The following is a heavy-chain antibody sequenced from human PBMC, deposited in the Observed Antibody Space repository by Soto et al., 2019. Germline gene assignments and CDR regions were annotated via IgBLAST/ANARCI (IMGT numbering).Heavy chain of an antibody. CDR2: TYYRSKWYN. CDR3: ARNLNSGNSYYFDY. V-gene: IGHV6-1*01. J-gene: IGHJ4*02. Sequence: SQTLSLTCVISGDSFSSNNAGWSWIRASPSRGPEWLGRTYYRSKWYNDYAVSVKSRITINPDTSKNQFSLQLNSVTPEDTAVYYCARNLNSGNSYYFDYWGQGNPVTVSS. CDR1: GDSFSSNNAG. D-gene: IGHD1-26*01.